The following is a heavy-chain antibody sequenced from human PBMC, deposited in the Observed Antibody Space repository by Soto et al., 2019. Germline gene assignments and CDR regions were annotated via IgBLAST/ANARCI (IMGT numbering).Heavy chain of an antibody. CDR2: INPYSGGT. Sequence: ASVKVSCKASGYTFTGYHMPWVRQAPVQGLEWMGWINPYSGGTNYAQHFQGRVTMTRDTSISTAYMELSSLRSDDTAVYYCARIPTSGYDRNWFDPWGQGALVTVSS. D-gene: IGHD5-12*01. V-gene: IGHV1-2*02. J-gene: IGHJ5*02. CDR3: ARIPTSGYDRNWFDP. CDR1: GYTFTGYH.